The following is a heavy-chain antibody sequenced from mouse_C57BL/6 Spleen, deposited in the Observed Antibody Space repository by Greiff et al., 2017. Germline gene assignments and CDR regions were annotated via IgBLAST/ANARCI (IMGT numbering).Heavy chain of an antibody. CDR1: GFTFSSYG. D-gene: IGHD1-1*01. J-gene: IGHJ2*01. Sequence: EVLLVESGGDLVKPGGSLKLSCAASGFTFSSYGMSWVRQTPDKRLEWVATISSGGSYTYYPDSVKGRFTISRDNAKNTLYLQMSSLKSEDTAMYYCGRKGVTTVVYYFDYWGQGTTLTVSS. CDR3: GRKGVTTVVYYFDY. CDR2: ISSGGSYT. V-gene: IGHV5-6*01.